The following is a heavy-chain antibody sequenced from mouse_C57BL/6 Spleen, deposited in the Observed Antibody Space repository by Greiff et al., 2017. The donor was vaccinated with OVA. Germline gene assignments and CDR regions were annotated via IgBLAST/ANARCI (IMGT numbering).Heavy chain of an antibody. Sequence: QVHVKQSGAELVRPGASVTLSCKASGYTFTDYEMHWVKQTPVHGLEWIGAIDPETGGTAYNQKFKGKAILTADKSSSTAYMELRSLTSEDSAVYYCTRGNWDDAMDYWGQGTSVTVSS. CDR3: TRGNWDDAMDY. CDR2: IDPETGGT. J-gene: IGHJ4*01. V-gene: IGHV1-15*01. CDR1: GYTFTDYE. D-gene: IGHD4-1*01.